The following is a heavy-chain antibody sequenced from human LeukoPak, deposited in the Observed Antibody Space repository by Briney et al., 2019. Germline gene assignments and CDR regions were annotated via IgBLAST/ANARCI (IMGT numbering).Heavy chain of an antibody. CDR2: ITSSGADT. V-gene: IGHV3-23*01. CDR1: GFNFRIYA. J-gene: IGHJ6*02. CDR3: AKHLVRGSDYYCGLDV. D-gene: IGHD3-10*01. Sequence: SGGPLRLSCAASGFNFRIYAMSWVRQAPGKGLEWVSAITSSGADTYFADSVKGRFTISRDNSKSTLYLQMDSLRAEDTAVYYCAKHLVRGSDYYCGLDVWGQGTTVTVSS.